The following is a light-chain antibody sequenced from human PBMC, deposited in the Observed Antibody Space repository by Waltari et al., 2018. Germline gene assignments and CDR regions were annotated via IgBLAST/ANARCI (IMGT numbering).Light chain of an antibody. CDR1: SRDVGFFNY. V-gene: IGLV2-14*03. CDR3: SSYTSSSTLYV. J-gene: IGLJ1*01. CDR2: DVS. Sequence: QSALTQPASVSASPGQSITISCTGTSRDVGFFNYVSWNQQQPGNAPKLMIYDVSNRPSGVSNRFSVSKSANTASLTISGLQAEDEADYYCSSYTSSSTLYVFGTGTKVTVL.